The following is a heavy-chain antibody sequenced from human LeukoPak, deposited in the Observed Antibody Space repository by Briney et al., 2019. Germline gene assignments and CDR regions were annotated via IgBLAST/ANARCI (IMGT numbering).Heavy chain of an antibody. V-gene: IGHV1-8*01. CDR2: MNPNSGST. CDR1: GYTFTTYD. D-gene: IGHD4-23*01. J-gene: IGHJ5*02. Sequence: ASVKVSCKASGYTFTTYDINWVRQATGQGLEWVGWMNPNSGSTGYAQKFQGRVTMTRNTSISTAYMELSSLRSEDTAVYYCARGPNKSDGGNSGSAWFDPWGQGTLVTVSS. CDR3: ARGPNKSDGGNSGSAWFDP.